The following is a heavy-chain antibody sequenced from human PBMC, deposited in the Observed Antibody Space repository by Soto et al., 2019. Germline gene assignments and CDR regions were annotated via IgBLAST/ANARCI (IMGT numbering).Heavy chain of an antibody. CDR2: ISYDGSNK. CDR1: GFTFSSYA. CDR3: ARVSYSGIAVAGTGFDY. D-gene: IGHD6-19*01. V-gene: IGHV3-30-3*01. J-gene: IGHJ4*02. Sequence: QVQLVESGGGVVQPGRSLRLSCAASGFTFSSYAMHWVRQAPGKGLEWVAVISYDGSNKYYADSVKGRFTISRDNSKNTLYLQMNSLRAEDTAVYYCARVSYSGIAVAGTGFDYWGQGTLVTVSS.